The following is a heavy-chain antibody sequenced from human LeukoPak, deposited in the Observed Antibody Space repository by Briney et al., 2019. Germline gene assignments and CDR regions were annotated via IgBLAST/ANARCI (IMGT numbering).Heavy chain of an antibody. Sequence: GASVKVSCKASGYTFTGYYMHWVRQAPGQGLEWMGWINPNSGGTNYAQKFQGRVTMTRDTSISTAYMELSRLRSDDTAVYYCARGASGWYGGYFDYWGQGTLVTVPS. J-gene: IGHJ4*02. CDR3: ARGASGWYGGYFDY. V-gene: IGHV1-2*02. CDR2: INPNSGGT. D-gene: IGHD6-19*01. CDR1: GYTFTGYY.